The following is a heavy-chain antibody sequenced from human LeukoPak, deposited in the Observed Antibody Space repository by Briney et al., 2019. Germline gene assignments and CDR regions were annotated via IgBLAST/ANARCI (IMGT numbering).Heavy chain of an antibody. V-gene: IGHV3-7*03. D-gene: IGHD5-12*01. CDR2: IKQDGSEK. CDR3: ARLYSGYGGYFDY. J-gene: IGHJ4*02. Sequence: PGGSLRLSCAASGFTFTSYWMTWVRQAPGKGLEWVANIKQDGSEKYYVESVKGRFTISRDNAKNSLYLQMNSLRAEDAAVYYCARLYSGYGGYFDYWGQGTLVTVSS. CDR1: GFTFTSYW.